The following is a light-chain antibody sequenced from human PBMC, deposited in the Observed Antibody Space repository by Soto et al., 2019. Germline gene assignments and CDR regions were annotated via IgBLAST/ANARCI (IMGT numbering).Light chain of an antibody. V-gene: IGLV2-14*01. CDR3: ISYTVSRSYV. Sequence: QSVLTQLVSVSGSPGQSSTISCSGNSSDIGTYDHVAWFQQFLGKTPKLVIYNVSARPPGVSYRFSGSRAGNTASLTISGLQADDEEDYYCISYTVSRSYVFGTGTKVTVL. CDR2: NVS. J-gene: IGLJ1*01. CDR1: SSDIGTYDH.